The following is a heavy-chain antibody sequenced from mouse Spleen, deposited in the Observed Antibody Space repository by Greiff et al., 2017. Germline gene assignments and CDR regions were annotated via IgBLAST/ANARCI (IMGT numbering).Heavy chain of an antibody. CDR2: IAPSDSYT. CDR1: GYTFTSYW. CDR3: VNWDVGY. J-gene: IGHJ2*01. Sequence: QVQLQQPGAELVMPGTSVKLSCKASGYTFTSYWMHWVKQRPGQGLEWIGEIAPSDSYTNYNQNFKGKATLTLDKSSNTAYMQLSSLTSEDSAVYYCVNWDVGYWGQGTTLTVSS. V-gene: IGHV1-69*01. D-gene: IGHD4-1*02.